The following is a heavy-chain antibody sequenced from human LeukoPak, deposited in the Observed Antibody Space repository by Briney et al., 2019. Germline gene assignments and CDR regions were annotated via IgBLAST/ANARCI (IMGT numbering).Heavy chain of an antibody. D-gene: IGHD3-10*01. CDR1: GYTFTIYG. CDR2: ISAYNGNT. V-gene: IGHV1-18*01. Sequence: ASVTVSFKASGYTFTIYGISWLRLAPGQGLEGMGWISAYNGNTNYAQKLQGRVTMTTDTSTSTAYMELRSLRSDDTAVYYCARSRGLMVRGVIKRDAHAFDIGGQGTMVTVSS. CDR3: ARSRGLMVRGVIKRDAHAFDI. J-gene: IGHJ3*02.